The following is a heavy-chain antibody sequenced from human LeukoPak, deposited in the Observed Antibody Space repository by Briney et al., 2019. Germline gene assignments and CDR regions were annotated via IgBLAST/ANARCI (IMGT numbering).Heavy chain of an antibody. D-gene: IGHD3-22*01. J-gene: IGHJ4*02. CDR3: AKAPFSSGYLGYFDY. CDR2: ISGSGGST. Sequence: GGFLRLSCAASGFTFSSYAMSWVRQAPGKGLEWVSAISGSGGSTYYADSVKGRFTISRDNSKNTLYLQMNSLRAEDTAVYYCAKAPFSSGYLGYFDYWGQGTLVTVSS. V-gene: IGHV3-23*01. CDR1: GFTFSSYA.